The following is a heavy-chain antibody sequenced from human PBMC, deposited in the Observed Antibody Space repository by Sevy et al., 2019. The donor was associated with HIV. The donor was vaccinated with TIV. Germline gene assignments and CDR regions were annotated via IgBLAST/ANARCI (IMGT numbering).Heavy chain of an antibody. J-gene: IGHJ4*02. D-gene: IGHD2-21*01. CDR2: IQYDGSNK. Sequence: GGSLRLSCAASGFSFSSYGMHWVRQAPGKGLEWMSYIQYDGSNKDYADSVKGRFTISRDNSKNTLYLQMNSLRVGETAVFYCVKEGGGEGGDHWGQGTLVTVSS. CDR3: VKEGGGEGGDH. V-gene: IGHV3-30*02. CDR1: GFSFSSYG.